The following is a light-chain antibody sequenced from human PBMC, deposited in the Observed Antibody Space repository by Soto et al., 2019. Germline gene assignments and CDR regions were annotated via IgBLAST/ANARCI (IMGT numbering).Light chain of an antibody. Sequence: EIVMTQSPTTLSVSPGERATLSCRASQNVNDKVAWFQQKPGQAPRLLIIGASTTATGIPARFSGSGSGTEFTLTISSLQSEDFAVYYCQQYNSWPLTFGGGTKVEIK. V-gene: IGKV3-15*01. J-gene: IGKJ4*01. CDR1: QNVNDK. CDR2: GAS. CDR3: QQYNSWPLT.